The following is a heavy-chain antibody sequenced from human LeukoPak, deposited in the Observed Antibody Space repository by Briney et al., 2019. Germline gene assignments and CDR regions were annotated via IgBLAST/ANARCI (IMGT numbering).Heavy chain of an antibody. J-gene: IGHJ4*02. CDR3: ARQGAGVPAAIY. CDR1: GYSFTSYR. Sequence: KPGESLKISCKGSGYSFTSYRLGWVRQMPGKGLEWMGLIYPGDSDTTYSPSFQGQVTISVDKSISTAYLQWSSLKAWDTAMYYCARQGAGVPAAIYWGQGTLVTVSS. D-gene: IGHD2-2*01. V-gene: IGHV5-51*01. CDR2: IYPGDSDT.